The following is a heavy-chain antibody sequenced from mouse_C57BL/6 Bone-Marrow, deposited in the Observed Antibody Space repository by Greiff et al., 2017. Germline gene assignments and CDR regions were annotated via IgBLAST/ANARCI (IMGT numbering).Heavy chain of an antibody. CDR2: ISDGGSYT. CDR1: GFTFSSYA. J-gene: IGHJ3*01. CDR3: ARDRTGPFAY. Sequence: EVKLQESGGGLVKPGGSLKLSCAASGFTFSSYAMSWVRQTPEKRLEWVATISDGGSYTYYPDNVKGRFTISRDNAKNNLYLQMSHLKSEDTAMYYCARDRTGPFAYWGRGTVVTVSA. V-gene: IGHV5-4*01. D-gene: IGHD4-1*01.